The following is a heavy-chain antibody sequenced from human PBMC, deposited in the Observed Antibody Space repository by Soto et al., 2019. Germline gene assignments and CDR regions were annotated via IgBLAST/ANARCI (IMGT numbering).Heavy chain of an antibody. CDR3: SRYTSYVMDV. CDR2: ITGSGGTI. D-gene: IGHD3-16*01. Sequence: GFLRLSCAASGFTFSSYSMNWVPQAPGKGLEWVSYITGSGGTIYYAXXVKGRFTXXRDNAKNSLFLQVNSLIHDDTSVYYWSRYTSYVMDVWGQGT. CDR1: GFTFSSYS. V-gene: IGHV3-48*02. J-gene: IGHJ6*02.